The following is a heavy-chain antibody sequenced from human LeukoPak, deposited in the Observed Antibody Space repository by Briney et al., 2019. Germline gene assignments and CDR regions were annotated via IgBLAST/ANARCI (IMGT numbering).Heavy chain of an antibody. V-gene: IGHV4-30-2*01. CDR3: ARLDYGDYGGGGWFDP. CDR1: GGSISSGGYS. CDR2: IYHSGST. Sequence: SQTLSLTCAVSGGSISSGGYSWSWIRQPPGKGLEWIGYIYHSGSTYYNPSLKSRVTISVDRSKNQFSLKLSSVTAADTAVYYCARLDYGDYGGGGWFDPWGQGTLVTVSS. D-gene: IGHD4-17*01. J-gene: IGHJ5*02.